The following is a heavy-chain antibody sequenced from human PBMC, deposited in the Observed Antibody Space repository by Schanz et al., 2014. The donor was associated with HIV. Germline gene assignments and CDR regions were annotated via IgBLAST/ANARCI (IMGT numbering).Heavy chain of an antibody. CDR1: GFTFRDSV. D-gene: IGHD2-8*01. CDR2: ISSTSTYR. Sequence: VQLVESGGGVVQPGGSLRLSCAASGFTFRDSVVSWVRQAPGKGLEWIASISSTSTYRFYADSVKGRFTISRDNSKSTLYLQMNSLRAEDTAVYYCANSGYCTSGVCYTRGYDTDVWGQGTTVTVSS. CDR3: ANSGYCTSGVCYTRGYDTDV. J-gene: IGHJ6*02. V-gene: IGHV3-23*04.